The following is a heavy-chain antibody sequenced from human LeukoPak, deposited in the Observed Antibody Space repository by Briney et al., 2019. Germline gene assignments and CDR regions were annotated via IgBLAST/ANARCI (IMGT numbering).Heavy chain of an antibody. CDR2: ISSSSSTI. D-gene: IGHD2-15*01. Sequence: PGGSLRLSCAASGFTFSSYSMNWVRQAPGKGLEWVSYISSSSSTIYYADSVKGRFTISRDNAKNSLYLQMNSLRAEDTAVYYCARDPDELLPYYFDYWGQGTLVTVSS. CDR1: GFTFSSYS. V-gene: IGHV3-48*01. CDR3: ARDPDELLPYYFDY. J-gene: IGHJ4*02.